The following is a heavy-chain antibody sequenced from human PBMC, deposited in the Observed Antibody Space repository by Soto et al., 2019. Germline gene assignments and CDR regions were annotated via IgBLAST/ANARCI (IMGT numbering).Heavy chain of an antibody. V-gene: IGHV1-8*01. J-gene: IGHJ5*02. CDR1: GYTFTSYD. CDR3: ARGREYSRTFDP. Sequence: QVQLVQSGAEVKKPGASVKVSCKASGYTFTSYDINWVRQATGQGLEWMGWMNPNSGNTGYAQKFQGRVTMTRNTSIRTAYMGLSSLRSEDTAVYYCARGREYSRTFDPGGQGTLVTVSS. CDR2: MNPNSGNT. D-gene: IGHD6-6*01.